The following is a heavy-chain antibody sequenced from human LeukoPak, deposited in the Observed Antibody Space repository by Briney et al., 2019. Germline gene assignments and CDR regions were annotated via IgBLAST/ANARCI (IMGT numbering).Heavy chain of an antibody. D-gene: IGHD1-26*01. CDR1: GYSISSGYY. CDR2: IYHSGSA. J-gene: IGHJ4*02. Sequence: SETLSLTCAVSGYSISSGYYWGWIRQPPGKGLEWIGNIYHSGSAYYNPSLQSRVTIAVDTSTNQFSLKLSSVTAADTAVYYCARYSGSYLLYWGQGTLVTVSS. CDR3: ARYSGSYLLY. V-gene: IGHV4-38-2*01.